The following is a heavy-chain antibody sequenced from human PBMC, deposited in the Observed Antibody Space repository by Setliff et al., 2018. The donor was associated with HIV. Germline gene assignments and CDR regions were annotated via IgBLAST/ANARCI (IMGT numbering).Heavy chain of an antibody. CDR2: IHPGDSHT. Sequence: PGESLKISCKGSANSFDHSWIGWVRQMPGKGLEWMGIIHPGDSHTIYSPSFQGQVTMSVDETINTAYLQWNSLKASDTAIYYCARQTAWYDARGDYRGHVDYWGQGTLVTVSS. CDR1: ANSFDHSW. CDR3: ARQTAWYDARGDYRGHVDY. V-gene: IGHV5-51*01. J-gene: IGHJ4*02. D-gene: IGHD4-17*01.